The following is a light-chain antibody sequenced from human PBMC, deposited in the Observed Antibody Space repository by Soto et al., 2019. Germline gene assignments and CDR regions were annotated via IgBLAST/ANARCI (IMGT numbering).Light chain of an antibody. Sequence: EIGLTQSPGTLSLSPGERATLSCRASQSVISTDLSWYQQKPGQAPRLIVYAASSRTSAIPDRFSGSGSGTDFTLTISRLEPEDFAVYYCQQYGTSPPDFGGGTRVEI. J-gene: IGKJ4*01. CDR2: AAS. CDR3: QQYGTSPPD. CDR1: QSVISTD. V-gene: IGKV3-20*01.